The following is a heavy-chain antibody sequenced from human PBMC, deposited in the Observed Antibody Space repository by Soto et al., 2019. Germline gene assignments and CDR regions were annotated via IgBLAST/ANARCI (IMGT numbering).Heavy chain of an antibody. J-gene: IGHJ4*02. CDR1: GFTFSSYA. D-gene: IGHD4-17*01. V-gene: IGHV3-30-3*01. CDR3: ARSTVTTPGLLDY. CDR2: ISYDGSNK. Sequence: QVQLVESGGGVVQPGRSLRLSYAASGFTFSSYAMHWVRQAPGKGLEWVAVISYDGSNKYYADSVKGRFTISRDNSKNTLYLQMNSLRAEDTAVYYCARSTVTTPGLLDYWGQGTLVTVSS.